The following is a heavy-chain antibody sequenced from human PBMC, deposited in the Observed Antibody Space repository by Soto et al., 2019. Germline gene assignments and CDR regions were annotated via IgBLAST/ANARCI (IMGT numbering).Heavy chain of an antibody. J-gene: IGHJ6*03. D-gene: IGHD3-10*01. Sequence: QVQLVQSGAEVKKPGASVKVSCKASGYTFTSYDINWVRQATGQGLEWMGWMNPNSGNTGYAQKFQGRVTMTRNTAISKAYMELRSLRSEDTAVYYCSRSGYGSGSYFSQWAHYYYYYCMDVWGKGTTVTVSS. CDR1: GYTFTSYD. CDR3: SRSGYGSGSYFSQWAHYYYYYCMDV. V-gene: IGHV1-8*01. CDR2: MNPNSGNT.